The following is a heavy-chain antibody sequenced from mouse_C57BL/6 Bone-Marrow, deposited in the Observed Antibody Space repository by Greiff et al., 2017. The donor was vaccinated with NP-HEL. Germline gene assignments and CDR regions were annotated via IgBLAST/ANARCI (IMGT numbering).Heavy chain of an antibody. CDR3: ARVRYYGSLFAY. Sequence: DVMLVESGGGLVKPGGSLKLSCAASGFTFSSYAMSWVRQTPEKRLEWVATISDGGSYTYYPDNVKGRFTISRDNAKNNLYLQMSHLKSEDTAMYYCARVRYYGSLFAYWGQGTLVTVSA. CDR2: ISDGGSYT. D-gene: IGHD1-1*01. CDR1: GFTFSSYA. V-gene: IGHV5-4*03. J-gene: IGHJ3*01.